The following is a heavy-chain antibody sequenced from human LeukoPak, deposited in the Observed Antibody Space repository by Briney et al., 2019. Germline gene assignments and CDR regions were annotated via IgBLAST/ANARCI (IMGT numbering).Heavy chain of an antibody. CDR1: GYTFTGYY. CDR3: ARGSTMVRGVTYYFDY. J-gene: IGHJ4*02. D-gene: IGHD3-10*01. CDR2: INPNSGGT. V-gene: IGHV1-2*02. Sequence: ASVKVSCKASGYTFTGYYMHWVRQAPGQGLEWMGWINPNSGGTNYAQKFQGRVTMTRDTSISTAYTELSRLRSDDTAVYYCARGSTMVRGVTYYFDYWGQGTLVTVSS.